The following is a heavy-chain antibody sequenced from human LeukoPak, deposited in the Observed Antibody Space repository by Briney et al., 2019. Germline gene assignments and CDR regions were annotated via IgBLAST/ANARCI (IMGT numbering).Heavy chain of an antibody. CDR2: IYTSGST. CDR3: ARDLRVGLPIAAPIGDTFDS. V-gene: IGHV4-4*07. Sequence: SETLSLTCTVSGGSISSYYWSWIRQPAGKGLEWIGRIYTSGSTNYNPSLKSRVTMSVDTSKNQFSLKLSSVTAADTAVYYCARDLRVGLPIAAPIGDTFDSWGQGTMVTVSS. CDR1: GGSISSYY. D-gene: IGHD6-13*01. J-gene: IGHJ3*02.